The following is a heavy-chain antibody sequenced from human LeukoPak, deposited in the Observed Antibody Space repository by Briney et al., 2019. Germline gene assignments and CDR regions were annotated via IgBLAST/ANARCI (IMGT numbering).Heavy chain of an antibody. Sequence: GGSLRLSCAASGFTFSSYWIHWVRQAPGKGLVWVSRINSDGSSTTYADSVKGRFTISRDNSKNTLYLQMNSLRAEDTAVYYCARRAGAYSHPYDYWGQGTLVTVSS. CDR3: ARRAGAYSHPYDY. J-gene: IGHJ4*02. CDR1: GFTFSSYW. D-gene: IGHD4/OR15-4a*01. V-gene: IGHV3-74*01. CDR2: INSDGSST.